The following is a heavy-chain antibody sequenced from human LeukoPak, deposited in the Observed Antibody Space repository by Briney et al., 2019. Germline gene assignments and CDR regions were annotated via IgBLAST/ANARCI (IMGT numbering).Heavy chain of an antibody. CDR2: IVVGSGNT. CDR1: GFTFTSSA. V-gene: IGHV1-58*01. D-gene: IGHD3-16*02. J-gene: IGHJ4*02. CDR3: ARGAYVWGSYRYDY. Sequence: SVNVSCKASGFTFTSSAVQWVRQARGQRLEWIGWIVVGSGNTNYAQKFQERVTITRDMSTSTAYMELSSLRSEDTAAYYCARGAYVWGSYRYDYWGQGTLVTVSS.